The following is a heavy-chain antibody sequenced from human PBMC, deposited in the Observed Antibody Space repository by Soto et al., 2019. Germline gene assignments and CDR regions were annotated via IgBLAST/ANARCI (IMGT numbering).Heavy chain of an antibody. CDR1: CGSFSGHS. CDR3: STRAYDTNGYYRFDS. D-gene: IGHD3-22*01. V-gene: IGHV4-34*01. Sequence: PXESLSLSCAVYCGSFSGHSWTWIRQSPGKGLEWIGDINHSGRVNYSPSLKSRVTISLDTSKNQFSLTLSAVTAADTAMYYCSTRAYDTNGYYRFDSWGQGTLVTVSS. J-gene: IGHJ5*01. CDR2: INHSGRV.